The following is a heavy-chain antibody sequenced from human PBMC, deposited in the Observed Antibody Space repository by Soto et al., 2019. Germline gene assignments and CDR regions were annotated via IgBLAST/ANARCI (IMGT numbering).Heavy chain of an antibody. J-gene: IGHJ3*02. V-gene: IGHV4-61*08. D-gene: IGHD3-10*01. CDR3: AKNYGNAFDI. CDR1: GGSISSGGYY. CDR2: IYYSGST. Sequence: SETLSLTCTVSGGSISSGGYYWSWIRQHPGKGLEWIGYIYYSGSTNYNPSLKSRVTISVDTSKNQFSLKLSSVTAADTAVYYCAKNYGNAFDIWGQGTMVTVSS.